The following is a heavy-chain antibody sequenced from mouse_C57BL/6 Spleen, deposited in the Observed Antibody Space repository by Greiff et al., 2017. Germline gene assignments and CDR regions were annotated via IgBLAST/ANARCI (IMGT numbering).Heavy chain of an antibody. V-gene: IGHV1-62-2*01. J-gene: IGHJ4*01. Sequence: VKLMESGAELVKPGASVKLSCTASGYTFTESTIHWVKQTSGQGLEWIGWFYPGSGSIKYNEKFKDKATLTADKSSSTVYMELSRLTSEDSAGYVCARHDEWDGYYYYAMDYWGQGTSVTVSS. CDR1: GYTFTEST. CDR3: ARHDEWDGYYYYAMDY. CDR2: FYPGSGSI. D-gene: IGHD2-3*01.